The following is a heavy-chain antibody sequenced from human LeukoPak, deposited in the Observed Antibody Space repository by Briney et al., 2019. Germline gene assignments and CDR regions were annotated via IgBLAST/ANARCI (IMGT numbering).Heavy chain of an antibody. V-gene: IGHV4-59*01. CDR2: IYYSGST. CDR1: GGSISSYY. Sequence: SETLSLTCTVSGGSISSYYWSWIRQPPGKGLEWIGYIYYSGSTNYNPSLKSRVTISVDTSKNQFSLKLSSVTAADTAVYYCARGVSYYYYYMDVWGKGTTVTVSS. J-gene: IGHJ6*03. CDR3: ARGVSYYYYYMDV. D-gene: IGHD2-8*01.